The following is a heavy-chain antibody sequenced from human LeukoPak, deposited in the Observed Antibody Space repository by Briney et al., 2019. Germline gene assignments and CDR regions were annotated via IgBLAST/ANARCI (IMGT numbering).Heavy chain of an antibody. CDR2: IYYSGST. D-gene: IGHD4-17*01. J-gene: IGHJ4*02. CDR1: GGSISSGGYY. CDR3: ARGGGPTVTTFPTDY. V-gene: IGHV4-31*03. Sequence: SQTLSLTCTVSGGSISSGGYYWSWIRQHPGKGLEWIGYIYYSGSTYYNPSLKSRVTISVDTSKNQFSLKLSSVTAADTTVYYCARGGGPTVTTFPTDYWGQGTLVTVSS.